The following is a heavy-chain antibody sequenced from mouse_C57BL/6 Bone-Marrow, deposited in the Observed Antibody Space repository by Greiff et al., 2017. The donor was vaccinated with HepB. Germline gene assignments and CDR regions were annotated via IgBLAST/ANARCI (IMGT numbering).Heavy chain of an antibody. J-gene: IGHJ4*01. CDR3: ARATVVAYYYAVDY. Sequence: QVQLQQSGPGLVQPSQSLSITCTVSGFSLTSYGVHWVRQSPGKGLEWLGVIWSGGSTDYNAAFISRLSISKDNSKSQVFFKMNSLQADDTAIYYCARATVVAYYYAVDYWGQGTSVTVSS. CDR1: GFSLTSYG. D-gene: IGHD1-1*01. CDR2: IWSGGST. V-gene: IGHV2-2*01.